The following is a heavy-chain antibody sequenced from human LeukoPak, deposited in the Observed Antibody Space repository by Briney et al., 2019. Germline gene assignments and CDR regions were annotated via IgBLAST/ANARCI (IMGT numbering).Heavy chain of an antibody. CDR1: GYTFTDYY. J-gene: IGHJ4*02. D-gene: IGHD1-1*01. CDR2: INPDSGGT. CDR3: ARKKTGTSNFDY. V-gene: IGHV1-2*06. Sequence: ASVKVSCKASGYTFTDYYMHWVRQAPGQGLEWLGRINPDSGGTRFAQKFQGRVTMTRDTSISTAYMELSRLRSDDTAVYYCARKKTGTSNFDYWGQGALVTVSS.